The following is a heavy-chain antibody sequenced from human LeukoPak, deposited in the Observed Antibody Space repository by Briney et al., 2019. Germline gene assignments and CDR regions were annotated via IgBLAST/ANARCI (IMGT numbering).Heavy chain of an antibody. V-gene: IGHV3-33*01. D-gene: IGHD3-10*01. J-gene: IGHJ5*02. Sequence: GRSLRLSCAASGFTFSSYGMHWVRQAPGKGLEWVAVIWYDGSNKYYADSVKGRFTISRDNSKNTLYLQMNSLRAEDTAVYYCARHKITMVRGVIGGSSIDPWGQGTLVTVSS. CDR2: IWYDGSNK. CDR1: GFTFSSYG. CDR3: ARHKITMVRGVIGGSSIDP.